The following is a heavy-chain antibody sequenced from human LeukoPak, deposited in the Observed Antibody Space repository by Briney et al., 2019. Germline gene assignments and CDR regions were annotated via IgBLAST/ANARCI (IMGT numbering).Heavy chain of an antibody. D-gene: IGHD3-22*01. CDR2: IYHSRST. CDR3: ARGPDSSGYYYFDF. J-gene: IGHJ4*02. Sequence: PSETLSLTCTVSGGSISSGDYYWSWIRQPPGKGLEWIGYIYHSRSTYFNPSLKSRVTISVDTSKNQFSLKLSSVTAADTVVYYCARGPDSSGYYYFDFWGQGTLVTVSS. CDR1: GGSISSGDYY. V-gene: IGHV4-30-4*01.